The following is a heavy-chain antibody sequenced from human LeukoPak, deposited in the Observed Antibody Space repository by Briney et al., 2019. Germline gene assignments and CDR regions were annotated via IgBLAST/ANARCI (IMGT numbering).Heavy chain of an antibody. Sequence: GATVKISCKASGYTFIHYHMHWVRQAPGKAPECMGRVDPEDGKTIYAERFRDRVTITADTSTDTVYLKVTSLRSDDTAVYFCATVAMLSTSFYFDHWGQGTLVTVSS. D-gene: IGHD2-8*01. J-gene: IGHJ4*02. CDR1: GYTFIHYH. CDR3: ATVAMLSTSFYFDH. V-gene: IGHV1-69-2*01. CDR2: VDPEDGKT.